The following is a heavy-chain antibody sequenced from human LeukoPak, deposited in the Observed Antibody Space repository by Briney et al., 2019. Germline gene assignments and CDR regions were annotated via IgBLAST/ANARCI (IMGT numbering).Heavy chain of an antibody. Sequence: ASVKVSCKASGYSFSDYHINWVRQASGQGPEWMGWINTNTGNPTYAQDYTGRFVFSLDTSVSTTYLQISRLKAEDTAVYYCASGPSYSGSNEYFDSWGQGTLVTVSS. V-gene: IGHV7-4-1*02. CDR3: ASGPSYSGSNEYFDS. CDR1: GYSFSDYH. J-gene: IGHJ4*02. D-gene: IGHD1-26*01. CDR2: INTNTGNP.